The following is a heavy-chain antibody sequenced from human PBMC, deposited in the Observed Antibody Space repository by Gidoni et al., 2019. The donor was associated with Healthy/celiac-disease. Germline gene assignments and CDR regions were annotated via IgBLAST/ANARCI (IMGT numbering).Heavy chain of an antibody. CDR3: ARGGEGGGSAANIDY. CDR2: IYYSGST. J-gene: IGHJ4*02. D-gene: IGHD3-10*01. Sequence: QVQLQESGPGLVKPSETLSPTCTVPGGSLSSYYWSWIRQPPGKGLEWIGYIYYSGSTNYNPSRKGRVTISVDTSKNQFSLKRSSVTAADTAVYYCARGGEGGGSAANIDYWGQGTLVTVSS. CDR1: GGSLSSYY. V-gene: IGHV4-59*01.